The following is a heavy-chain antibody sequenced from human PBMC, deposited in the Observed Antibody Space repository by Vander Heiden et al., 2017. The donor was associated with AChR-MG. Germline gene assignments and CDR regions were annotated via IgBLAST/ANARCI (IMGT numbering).Heavy chain of an antibody. V-gene: IGHV4-59*01. CDR3: AKFPERRGVSKRNSFYFDY. Sequence: QVQLQESGPGLVKPSETLSVTCTVSGGSISHYYWSWIRQPPGKGLEWIGSIHYSGSTNYNPSLKSRVTISEDTSKNQFSLKLNSVTAADTAVYYCAKFPERRGVSKRNSFYFDYWGQGTLVTVSS. J-gene: IGHJ4*02. CDR2: IHYSGST. CDR1: GGSISHYY. D-gene: IGHD4-4*01.